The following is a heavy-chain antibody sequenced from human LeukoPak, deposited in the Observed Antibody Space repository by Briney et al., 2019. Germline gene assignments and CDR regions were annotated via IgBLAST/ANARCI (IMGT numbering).Heavy chain of an antibody. V-gene: IGHV3-30-3*01. D-gene: IGHD3-3*01. CDR3: ARDRAWNYFDY. J-gene: IGHJ4*02. CDR2: ISYDGSNK. CDR1: GFTFSSYA. Sequence: GRSLRLSCAASGFTFSSYAMHWVRQAPGKGLEWVAVISYDGSNKYYADSVKGRFTISRDNSKNTLYLQMDSLRAEDTAVYYCARDRAWNYFDYWGQGTLVTVSS.